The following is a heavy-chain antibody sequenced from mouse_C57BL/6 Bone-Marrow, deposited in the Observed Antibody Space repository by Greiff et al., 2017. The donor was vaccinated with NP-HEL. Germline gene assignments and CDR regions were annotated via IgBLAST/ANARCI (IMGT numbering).Heavy chain of an antibody. D-gene: IGHD2-4*01. CDR1: GFTFSSYG. V-gene: IGHV5-6*01. CDR2: ISSGGSYT. J-gene: IGHJ3*01. Sequence: EVMLVESGGDLVKPGGSLKLSCAASGFTFSSYGMSWVRQTPDKRLEWVATISSGGSYTYYPDSVKGRFTISRDNAKNTLYLQMSSLKSEDTAMYYCARQGIYYDYDGAYWGQGTLVTVSA. CDR3: ARQGIYYDYDGAY.